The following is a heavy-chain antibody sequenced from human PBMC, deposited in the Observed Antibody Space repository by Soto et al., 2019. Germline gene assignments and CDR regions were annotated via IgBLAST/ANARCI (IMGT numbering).Heavy chain of an antibody. CDR1: GYSIISGYY. CDR2: IYHSGST. Sequence: PSETLSLTCAVSGYSIISGYYLVWIRHPPGKGLEWIGSIYHSGSTYYNPSLKSRVTISVDTSKNQFSLKLSSVTAADTAVYYCARPYFSSSSMFDYWGQGTLVTVSS. CDR3: ARPYFSSSSMFDY. J-gene: IGHJ4*02. D-gene: IGHD6-6*01. V-gene: IGHV4-38-2*01.